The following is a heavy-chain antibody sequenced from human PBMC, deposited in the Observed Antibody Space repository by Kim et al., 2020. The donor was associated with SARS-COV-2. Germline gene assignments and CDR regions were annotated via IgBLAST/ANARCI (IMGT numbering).Heavy chain of an antibody. J-gene: IGHJ5*02. CDR1: GYSFTSYW. D-gene: IGHD3-9*01. CDR2: IYPGDSDT. CDR3: ARHGFPYYDILTGYSGVTNWFDP. Sequence: GESLKISCKGSGYSFTSYWIGWVRQMPGKGLEWMGIIYPGDSDTRHSPSFQGQVTISADKSISTAYLQWSSLKASDTAMYYCARHGFPYYDILTGYSGVTNWFDPWGQGTLVTVSS. V-gene: IGHV5-51*01.